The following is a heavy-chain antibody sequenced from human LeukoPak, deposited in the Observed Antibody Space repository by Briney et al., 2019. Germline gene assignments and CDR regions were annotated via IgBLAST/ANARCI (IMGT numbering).Heavy chain of an antibody. J-gene: IGHJ4*02. V-gene: IGHV3-21*04. Sequence: GGSLRLSCIASGFTFSGDAMNWIRQVPGKGLEWVSAISGSGAHTFYADSVKGRFTISRDNAKNSLFLQMNSLRAEDTAVYYCAKDILAAGLFFDYWGQGALVTVSS. CDR2: ISGSGAHT. CDR1: GFTFSGDA. CDR3: AKDILAAGLFFDY. D-gene: IGHD6-13*01.